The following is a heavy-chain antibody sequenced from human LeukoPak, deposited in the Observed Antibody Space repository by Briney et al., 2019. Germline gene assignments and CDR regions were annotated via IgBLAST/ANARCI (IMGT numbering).Heavy chain of an antibody. CDR3: SRDSDSTTVTNGMDV. D-gene: IGHD4-17*01. Sequence: GGSLRLSCAASGFTFSSYSMNWVRQAPGKGLEWVSSISSSSSYIYYADSVKGRFTISRDNAKNSLYLQMNSLRAEDTAVYYCSRDSDSTTVTNGMDVWGQGTTVTVSS. CDR1: GFTFSSYS. CDR2: ISSSSSYI. J-gene: IGHJ6*02. V-gene: IGHV3-21*01.